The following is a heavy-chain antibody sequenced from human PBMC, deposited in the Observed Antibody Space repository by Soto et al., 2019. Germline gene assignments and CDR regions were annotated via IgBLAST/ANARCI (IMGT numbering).Heavy chain of an antibody. Sequence: GSLRLSCAASVFTFSSYAMSWVRQAPGKGLEWVSAISGSGGSTYYADSVKGRFTISRDNSKNTPYLQMNSLRAEDTAVYYCAKDSGRVYYYYGMDVWGQGTTVTVSS. J-gene: IGHJ6*02. V-gene: IGHV3-23*01. CDR3: AKDSGRVYYYYGMDV. CDR1: VFTFSSYA. CDR2: ISGSGGST.